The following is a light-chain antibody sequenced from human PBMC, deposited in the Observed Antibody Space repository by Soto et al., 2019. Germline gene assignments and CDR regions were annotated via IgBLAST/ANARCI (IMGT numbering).Light chain of an antibody. J-gene: IGLJ1*01. CDR3: SSYTSSSTPYV. CDR2: EVS. Sequence: QSALTQPASVSGSPGQSITISCTGTSSDVGGYNYVSWYQHHPGKAPKLMIYEVSNRPSGVSNRFSGSKSGNTASLTISGLQAEDEADYYCSSYTSSSTPYVLGTGTKLTVL. V-gene: IGLV2-14*01. CDR1: SSDVGGYNY.